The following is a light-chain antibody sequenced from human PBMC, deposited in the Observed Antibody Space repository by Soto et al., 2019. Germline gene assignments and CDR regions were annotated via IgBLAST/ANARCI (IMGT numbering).Light chain of an antibody. CDR1: QGISSW. V-gene: IGKV1-5*01. CDR2: DAS. CDR3: QQYENHWT. Sequence: DIQMTQSPSSVSASVGDRVTITCRASQGISSWLAWYQQKPGKAPKLLIYDASNLESGVPLRFSRSGSGTEFTLTIISLQPEDFGIYYCQQYENHWTFGLGTKVDI. J-gene: IGKJ1*01.